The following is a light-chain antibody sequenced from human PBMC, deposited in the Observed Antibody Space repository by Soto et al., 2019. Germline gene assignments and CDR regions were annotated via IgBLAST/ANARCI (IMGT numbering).Light chain of an antibody. V-gene: IGKV3-20*01. CDR2: GAS. J-gene: IGKJ2*01. CDR1: QSVSSSY. Sequence: EIVLTQSPGTLSLSPGERATLSCRASQSVSSSYLAWYQQKPGQAPRLLIYGASSRATGIPDRFSGSGSGTAVTLTISRLEPEDFAVYYCQQYGSSPPYTVGQGTKLEIK. CDR3: QQYGSSPPYT.